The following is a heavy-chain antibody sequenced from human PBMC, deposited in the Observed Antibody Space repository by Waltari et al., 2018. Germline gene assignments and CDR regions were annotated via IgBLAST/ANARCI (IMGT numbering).Heavy chain of an antibody. CDR3: ARDRGRGIYLDS. J-gene: IGHJ4*02. V-gene: IGHV4-4*02. CDR1: GDSMSSSDW. Sequence: QMPLQESGPGLVKPSGTLSLTCTVPGDSMSSSDWWSWVRQTPEKGREWIGQIQRSGRTHYNPSFESRVTISIDTSKNQFSLKVTSTTAADTAVYYCARDRGRGIYLDSWGRGTLVTVSP. D-gene: IGHD2-15*01. CDR2: IQRSGRT.